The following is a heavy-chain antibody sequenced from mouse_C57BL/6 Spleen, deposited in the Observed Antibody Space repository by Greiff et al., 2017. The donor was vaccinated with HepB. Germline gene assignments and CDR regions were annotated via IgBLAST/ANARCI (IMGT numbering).Heavy chain of an antibody. D-gene: IGHD1-1*01. CDR3: ARVGYGSSPAWFAY. CDR2: INPNNGGT. J-gene: IGHJ3*01. CDR1: GYTFTDYN. Sequence: EVKLQQSGPELVKPGASVKIPCKASGYTFTDYNMDWVKQSHGKSLEWIGDINPNNGGTIYNQKFKGKATLTVDKSSSTAYMELRSLTSEDTAVYYCARVGYGSSPAWFAYWGQGTLVTVSA. V-gene: IGHV1-18*01.